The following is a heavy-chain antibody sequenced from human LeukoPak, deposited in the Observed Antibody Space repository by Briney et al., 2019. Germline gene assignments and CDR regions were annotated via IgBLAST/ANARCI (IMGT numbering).Heavy chain of an antibody. CDR3: ARDRVGSSWTTLDY. Sequence: GGSLRLSYAASGFTFSSYAMHWVRQAPGKGLEWVAVISYDGSNKYYADSVKGRFTISRDNSKNTLYLQMNSLRAEDTAVYYCARDRVGSSWTTLDYWGQGTLVTVSS. CDR1: GFTFSSYA. D-gene: IGHD6-13*01. J-gene: IGHJ4*02. V-gene: IGHV3-30-3*01. CDR2: ISYDGSNK.